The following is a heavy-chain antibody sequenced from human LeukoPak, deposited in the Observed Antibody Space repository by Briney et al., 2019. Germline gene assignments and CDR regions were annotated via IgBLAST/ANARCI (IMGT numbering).Heavy chain of an antibody. CDR2: IYYSGST. CDR3: ARLCSTYYGSGSYFDY. V-gene: IGHV4-38-2*02. Sequence: SETLSLTCTVSGYSISSGYYWGWIRQPPGKGLEWIGSIYYSGSTYYNPSLKSRVTISVDTSKNQFSLKLSSVTAADTAVYYCARLCSTYYGSGSYFDYWGQGTPVTVSS. CDR1: GYSISSGYY. J-gene: IGHJ4*02. D-gene: IGHD3-10*01.